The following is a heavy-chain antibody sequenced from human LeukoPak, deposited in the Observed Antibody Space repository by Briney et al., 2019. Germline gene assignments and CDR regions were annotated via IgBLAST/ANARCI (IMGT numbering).Heavy chain of an antibody. CDR2: IYYSGST. CDR1: GGSISSGDYY. Sequence: SETLSLTCTVSGGSISSGDYYWSWIRQPPGKGLEWIGYIYYSGSTYYNPSLKSRVTISVDTSKNQFSLKLSSVTAADTAVYYCASPPTYSSSAYWYFDLWGRGTLVTVSS. D-gene: IGHD6-6*01. CDR3: ASPPTYSSSAYWYFDL. J-gene: IGHJ2*01. V-gene: IGHV4-30-4*08.